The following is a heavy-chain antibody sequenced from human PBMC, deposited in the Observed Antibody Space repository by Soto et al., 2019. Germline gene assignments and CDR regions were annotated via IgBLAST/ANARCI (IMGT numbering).Heavy chain of an antibody. CDR2: IRNKAHSYTT. D-gene: IGHD4-17*01. J-gene: IGHJ4*02. Sequence: LRLSCAATGFPFSDHFIHRVRQAPGKGLEWVGRIRNKAHSYTTTYAASVKDRFTISRDDSKKSVYLQMNSLKSEDTAVYYGGRGPYGDYALDGWGQGTLVTASS. CDR1: GFPFSDHF. V-gene: IGHV3-72*01. CDR3: GRGPYGDYALDG.